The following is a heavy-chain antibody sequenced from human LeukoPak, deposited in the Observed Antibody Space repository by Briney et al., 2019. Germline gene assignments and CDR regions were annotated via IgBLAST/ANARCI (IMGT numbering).Heavy chain of an antibody. CDR2: INWNGGST. J-gene: IGHJ4*02. Sequence: GGSLRLSCAASGFTFDDYGMSWVRQAPGKGLEWVSGINWNGGSTGCADSVKGRFTISRDNAKNSLYLQMNSLRAEDTALYYCARVIVVVPAAKLNYFDYWGQGTLVTVSS. CDR1: GFTFDDYG. V-gene: IGHV3-20*04. D-gene: IGHD2-2*01. CDR3: ARVIVVVPAAKLNYFDY.